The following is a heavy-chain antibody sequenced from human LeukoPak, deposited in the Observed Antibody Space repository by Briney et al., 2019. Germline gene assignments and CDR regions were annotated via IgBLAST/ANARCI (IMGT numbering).Heavy chain of an antibody. D-gene: IGHD3-22*01. J-gene: IGHJ4*02. V-gene: IGHV4-59*01. CDR3: ARETRYYDSSGFDY. CDR1: GGSISSYY. CDR2: IYYSGST. Sequence: SETLSLTCTVSGGSISSYYWSWIRQPPGKGLEWIGYIYYSGSTNYNPSLKSRVTISVDTSKNQFSLKLSSVTAADTAVYYCARETRYYDSSGFDYWGQGTLGTVSS.